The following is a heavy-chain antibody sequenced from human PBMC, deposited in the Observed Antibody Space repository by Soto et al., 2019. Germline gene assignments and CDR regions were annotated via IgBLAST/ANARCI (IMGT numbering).Heavy chain of an antibody. V-gene: IGHV4-61*01. D-gene: IGHD6-19*01. Sequence: SETLSLTCTVSGGSVSSGSYYWSWIRQPPGKGLEWIGYIYYSGSTNYNPSLKSRVTISVDTSKNQFSLKLSSVTAADTAVYYCARGIAVAEYYFDYWGQGTLVTVSS. CDR3: ARGIAVAEYYFDY. J-gene: IGHJ4*02. CDR2: IYYSGST. CDR1: GGSVSSGSYY.